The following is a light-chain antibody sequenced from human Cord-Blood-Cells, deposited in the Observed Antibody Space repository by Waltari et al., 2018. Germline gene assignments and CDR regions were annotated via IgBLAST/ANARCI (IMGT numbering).Light chain of an antibody. CDR1: QGVSSN. V-gene: IGKV3-15*01. Sequence: EIVMTQSPATLSVSPGERATLSCRASQGVSSNLAWYQQKPGQAPRLLIYGASTRATGSPARFSGSGSGTEFTLTISSLQSEDFAVYYCQQYNNWPPRVTFGPGTKVDIK. CDR2: GAS. J-gene: IGKJ3*01. CDR3: QQYNNWPPRVT.